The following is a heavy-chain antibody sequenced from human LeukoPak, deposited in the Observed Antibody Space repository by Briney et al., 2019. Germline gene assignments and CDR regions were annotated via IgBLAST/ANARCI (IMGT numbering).Heavy chain of an antibody. D-gene: IGHD6-13*01. J-gene: IGHJ3*02. CDR3: AREAGSSWSRGLDI. Sequence: SETLSLTCTVSGGSISSYYWSWIRQPAGKGLEWIGRIYMSGSTNYNSSPKSRVNMSVDTSKNQFSLNLSSVTAADTAMYYCAREAGSSWSRGLDIWGQGTEVTVSS. V-gene: IGHV4-4*07. CDR1: GGSISSYY. CDR2: IYMSGST.